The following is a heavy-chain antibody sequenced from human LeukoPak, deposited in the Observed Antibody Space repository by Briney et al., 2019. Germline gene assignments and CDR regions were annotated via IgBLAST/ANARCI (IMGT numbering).Heavy chain of an antibody. CDR1: GGSISSYY. V-gene: IGHV4-59*08. CDR3: ARHSLGEFIENYFDY. CDR2: IYYSGST. D-gene: IGHD3-10*01. J-gene: IGHJ4*02. Sequence: PSETLFLTCTVSGGSISSYYWSWIRQPPGKGLEWIGYIYYSGSTNYNPSLKSRVTISVDTSKNQFSLKLSSVTAADTAVYYCARHSLGEFIENYFDYWGQGTLVTVSS.